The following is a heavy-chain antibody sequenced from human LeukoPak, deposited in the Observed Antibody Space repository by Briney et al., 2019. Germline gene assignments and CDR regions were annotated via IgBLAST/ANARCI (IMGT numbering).Heavy chain of an antibody. D-gene: IGHD3-10*01. J-gene: IGHJ6*03. V-gene: IGHV4-59*01. CDR3: SRGGSGSLNDYYYYYMDV. CDR2: IYYSGST. CDR1: GGSISSYY. Sequence: SETLSLTCTVSGGSISSYYWSWIRQPPGKGLEWIGYIYYSGSTNYNPSHKSRVTISVDTSKNQFSLKLSSVTAADTAVYYCSRGGSGSLNDYYYYYMDVWGKGTTVTVSS.